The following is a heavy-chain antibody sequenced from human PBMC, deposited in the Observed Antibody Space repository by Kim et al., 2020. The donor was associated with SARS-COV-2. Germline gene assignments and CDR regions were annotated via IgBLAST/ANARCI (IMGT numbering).Heavy chain of an antibody. CDR3: ARERRNVRGEFGELWGYYYYYGMDV. CDR1: GYTFTSYY. Sequence: ASVKVSCKASGYTFTSYYMHWVPQAPGQGLEWMGIINPSGGSTSYAQKFQGRVTMTRDTSTSTVYMELSSLRSEDTAVYYCARERRNVRGEFGELWGYYYYYGMDVWGQGTTVTVSS. CDR2: INPSGGST. J-gene: IGHJ6*02. D-gene: IGHD3-10*01. V-gene: IGHV1-46*01.